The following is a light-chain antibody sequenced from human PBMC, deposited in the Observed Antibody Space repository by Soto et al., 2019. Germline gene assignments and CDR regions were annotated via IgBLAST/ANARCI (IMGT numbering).Light chain of an antibody. Sequence: DILITQSPSSLSTSVGDRVTITCRASQRISTYLNWYQQKPGKAPNLLIWDASTLQSGVPSRFSGSGSGTEFTLTISSLQPEDFATYYCQQYNAYYSFGQGAKVDI. CDR3: QQYNAYYS. J-gene: IGKJ2*03. CDR2: DAS. CDR1: QRISTY. V-gene: IGKV1-39*01.